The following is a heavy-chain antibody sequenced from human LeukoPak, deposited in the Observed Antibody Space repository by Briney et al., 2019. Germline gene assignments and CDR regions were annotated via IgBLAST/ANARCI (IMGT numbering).Heavy chain of an antibody. CDR1: GFSFGSY. J-gene: IGHJ4*02. D-gene: IGHD3-16*02. CDR2: INHSGST. V-gene: IGHV4-34*01. Sequence: GSLRLSCAASGFSFGSYWMHWVRQPPGKGLEWIGEINHSGSTNYNPSLKSRVTISVDTSQSQFSLKLSSVTAADTAVYFCARGPFGVWGTYRYKGYFDYWGQGTLVTVSS. CDR3: ARGPFGVWGTYRYKGYFDY.